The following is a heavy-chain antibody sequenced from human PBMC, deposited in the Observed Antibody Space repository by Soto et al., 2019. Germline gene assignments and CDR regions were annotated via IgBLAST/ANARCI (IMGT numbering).Heavy chain of an antibody. CDR1: GFTFGNAW. V-gene: IGHV3-15*07. CDR3: TRNRRDYYYGMDV. D-gene: IGHD4-4*01. Sequence: EVQLVESGGGLVKPGGSLRLSCAASGFTFGNAWMNWVRQAPGKGLEWVGRIKSKTDGGTTDYAAPVKGRFTISRDDSNNTLYLQMNSLKTEDTAVYYCTRNRRDYYYGMDVWGQGTTVTVSS. CDR2: IKSKTDGGTT. J-gene: IGHJ6*02.